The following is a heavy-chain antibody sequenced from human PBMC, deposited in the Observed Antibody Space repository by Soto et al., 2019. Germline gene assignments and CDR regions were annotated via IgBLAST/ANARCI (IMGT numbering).Heavy chain of an antibody. V-gene: IGHV5-51*01. J-gene: IGHJ6*02. Sequence: PGESLKISCKGSGYSFTSYWIGWVRQMPGKGLEWMGIIYPGDSDTSYSPSFQGQVTISADKSISTAYLQWSSLKASDTAMYYCARRRYCSSTSCYPPYYGMDVWGQGTTVTVSS. CDR2: IYPGDSDT. CDR3: ARRRYCSSTSCYPPYYGMDV. D-gene: IGHD2-2*01. CDR1: GYSFTSYW.